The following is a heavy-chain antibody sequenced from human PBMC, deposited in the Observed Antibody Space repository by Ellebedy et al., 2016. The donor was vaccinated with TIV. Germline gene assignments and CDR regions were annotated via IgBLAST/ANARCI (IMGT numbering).Heavy chain of an antibody. Sequence: SETLSLTXTVSGDSVSSDSYWSWIRQAPGKGLEWIGYIYSTGSTNYNPSLKSRVTISGDASKNHFSLMLTSVTAADTALYFCARAGCQYFGDVRVEHWGLGTMVTVSS. CDR1: GDSVSSDSY. J-gene: IGHJ1*01. CDR2: IYSTGST. V-gene: IGHV4-61*01. D-gene: IGHD3-10*01. CDR3: ARAGCQYFGDVRVEH.